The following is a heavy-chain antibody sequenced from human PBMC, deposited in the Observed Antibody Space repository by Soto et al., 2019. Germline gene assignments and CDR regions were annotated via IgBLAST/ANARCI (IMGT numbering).Heavy chain of an antibody. Sequence: ASVKVSCKASGYTFTGYGISWVRQAPGQGLEWMGWISAYNGNTNYAQKLQGRVTMTTDTSTSTAYMELRSLRSDDTAVYYCARDLRIVINYYYYGMDVWGQGTTVTVSS. CDR3: ARDLRIVINYYYYGMDV. D-gene: IGHD3-16*02. CDR2: ISAYNGNT. CDR1: GYTFTGYG. J-gene: IGHJ6*02. V-gene: IGHV1-18*01.